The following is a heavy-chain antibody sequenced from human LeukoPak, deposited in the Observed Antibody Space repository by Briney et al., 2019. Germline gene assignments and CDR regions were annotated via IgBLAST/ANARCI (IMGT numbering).Heavy chain of an antibody. D-gene: IGHD3-3*01. CDR3: ARXXXDDLWXGYSPYDSYMDV. CDR2: VSHSGNT. J-gene: IGHJ6*03. Sequence: SKTLSLTCDVSGGSFSRYYWIWIRQSPGKGLEWLGEVSHSGNTNYNPSLKSRVTIAIDTSKNQFSLKLNSVTAADTAVYYCARXXXDDLWXGYSPYDSYMDVWGKGTTVTVSS. V-gene: IGHV4-34*01. CDR1: GGSFSRYY.